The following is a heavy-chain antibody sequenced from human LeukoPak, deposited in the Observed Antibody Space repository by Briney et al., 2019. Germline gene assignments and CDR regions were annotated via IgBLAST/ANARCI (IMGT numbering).Heavy chain of an antibody. CDR1: GFTFSSYA. CDR2: SGDNT. Sequence: GGSLRLSCAASGFTFSSYAMSWVRQAPGKGLERVSSSGDNTRYADSVKGRFTISRDNSKNTLDLQMNSLRAEDTAVYYCAKSWRYYASSNYYAFDIWGQGTMVTVSS. V-gene: IGHV3-23*01. CDR3: AKSWRYYASSNYYAFDI. J-gene: IGHJ3*02. D-gene: IGHD3-22*01.